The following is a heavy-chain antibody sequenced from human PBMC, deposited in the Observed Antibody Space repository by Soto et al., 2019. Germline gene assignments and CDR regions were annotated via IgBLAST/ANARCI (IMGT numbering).Heavy chain of an antibody. CDR3: AADPPGVGATTWPGFDY. CDR1: GFTFTSSA. Sequence: ASVKVSCKASGFTFTSSAMQWVRQARGQRLEWIGWIVVGSGNTNYAQKFQERVTITRDMSTSTAYMELSSLRSEDTAVYYCAADPPGVGATTWPGFDYWGQGTLVTVSS. D-gene: IGHD1-26*01. J-gene: IGHJ4*02. CDR2: IVVGSGNT. V-gene: IGHV1-58*02.